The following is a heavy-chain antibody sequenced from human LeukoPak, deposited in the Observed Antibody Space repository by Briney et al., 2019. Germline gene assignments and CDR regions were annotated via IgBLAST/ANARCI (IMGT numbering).Heavy chain of an antibody. D-gene: IGHD2-2*03. V-gene: IGHV3-11*01. CDR3: ARGVTGYCSSTSCRGYYGMDV. CDR1: GFTFSDYY. J-gene: IGHJ6*02. CDR2: ISSGGATI. Sequence: GGSLRLSCAASGFTFSDYYMSWIRQAPGKGLEWISYISSGGATIYHADSVKGRFTLSRDNAKNSLYLQMDSLRAEDTAVYYCARGVTGYCSSTSCRGYYGMDVWGQGTTVTVSS.